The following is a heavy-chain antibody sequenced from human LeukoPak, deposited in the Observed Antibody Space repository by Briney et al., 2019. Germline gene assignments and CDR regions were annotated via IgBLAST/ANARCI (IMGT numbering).Heavy chain of an antibody. CDR1: GYTFTSYA. CDR2: INAGNGNT. J-gene: IGHJ4*02. Sequence: ASVKVSCKASGYTFTSYAMHWVRQAPRQRLEWMGWINAGNGNTKYSQKFQGRVTITRDTSASTAYMELSSLRSEDTAVYYCARETGVVVAQGVFDYWGQGTLVTVSS. V-gene: IGHV1-3*01. CDR3: ARETGVVVAQGVFDY. D-gene: IGHD2-15*01.